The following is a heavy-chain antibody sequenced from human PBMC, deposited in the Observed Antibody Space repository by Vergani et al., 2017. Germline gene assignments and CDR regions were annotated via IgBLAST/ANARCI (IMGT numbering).Heavy chain of an antibody. CDR3: ARFEGDKRFDP. Sequence: QVQLVESGGGVVQPGRSLRLSCAASGFTFSSYAMHWVRQAPGKGLEWVAVISYDGSNKYYADSVKGRFTISRDNSKNTRYLQMNSLRAEDTAVYYCARFEGDKRFDPWGQGTLVTVSS. V-gene: IGHV3-30-3*01. CDR2: ISYDGSNK. J-gene: IGHJ5*02. D-gene: IGHD3-16*01. CDR1: GFTFSSYA.